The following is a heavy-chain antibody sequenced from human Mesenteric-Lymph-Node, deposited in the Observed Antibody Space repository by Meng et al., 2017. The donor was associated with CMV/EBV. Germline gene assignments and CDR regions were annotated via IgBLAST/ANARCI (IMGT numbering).Heavy chain of an antibody. D-gene: IGHD3-3*01. J-gene: IGHJ4*02. V-gene: IGHV3-53*05. Sequence: GESLKISCAASGFTVSSYSMSWVRQAPGKGLEWVSIIYGGGSTYYADSVKGRFTISRDNSKNTLYLQMNSLRAEDTAVYYCAKVAGRFLEWSNDYWGQGTLVTVSS. CDR3: AKVAGRFLEWSNDY. CDR2: IYGGGST. CDR1: GFTVSSYS.